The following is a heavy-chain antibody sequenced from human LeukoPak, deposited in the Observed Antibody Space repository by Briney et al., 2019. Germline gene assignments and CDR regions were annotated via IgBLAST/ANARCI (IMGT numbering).Heavy chain of an antibody. D-gene: IGHD2-2*01. J-gene: IGHJ5*02. Sequence: GASVKVSCKASGGTFSSYAISWVRQAPGQGLEWMGRIIPILGIANYARKFQGRVTITADKSTSTAYMELSSLRSEDTAVYYCARDYCSSTSCYSEVWFDPWGQGTLVTVSS. CDR1: GGTFSSYA. CDR3: ARDYCSSTSCYSEVWFDP. V-gene: IGHV1-69*04. CDR2: IIPILGIA.